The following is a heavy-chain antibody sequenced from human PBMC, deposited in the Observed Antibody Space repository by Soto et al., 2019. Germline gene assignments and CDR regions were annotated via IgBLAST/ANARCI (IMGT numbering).Heavy chain of an antibody. V-gene: IGHV1-18*01. J-gene: IGHJ4*02. CDR1: GYTFTHFY. CDR2: ISPHNFNT. Sequence: ASVKVSCKASGYTFTHFYITWVRQPPGQGLEWMGAISPHNFNTNYAQKFRGRVTLTTEKSTNTAYMDLRSLTSDDTAVYYCARDEGGYDILTGYYKAHHFDYWGQGVPVTVSS. CDR3: ARDEGGYDILTGYYKAHHFDY. D-gene: IGHD3-9*01.